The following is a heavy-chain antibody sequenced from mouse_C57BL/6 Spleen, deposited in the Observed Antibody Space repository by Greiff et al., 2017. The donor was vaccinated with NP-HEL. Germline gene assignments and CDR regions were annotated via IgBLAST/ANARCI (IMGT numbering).Heavy chain of an antibody. Sequence: QVQLKESGPELVKPGASVKISCKASGYSFTSYYIHWVKQRPGQGLEWIGWIYPGSGNTKYNEKFKGKATLTADTSSSTAYMQLSSLTSEDSAVYYCARQYYGSRYLYFDVWGTGTTVTVSS. J-gene: IGHJ1*03. CDR3: ARQYYGSRYLYFDV. CDR2: IYPGSGNT. CDR1: GYSFTSYY. D-gene: IGHD1-1*01. V-gene: IGHV1-66*01.